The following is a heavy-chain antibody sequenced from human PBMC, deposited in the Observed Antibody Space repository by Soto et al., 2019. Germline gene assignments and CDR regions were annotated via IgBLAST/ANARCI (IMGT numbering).Heavy chain of an antibody. Sequence: ASVKVSCKASGYTFTSYGISWVRQAPGQGLEWMGWISAYNGNTNYAQKLQGRVTMTTDTSTSTACMELRSLRSDDTAVYYCARDFKGLRYFGRGGDSFYYYYGMDVWGQGTTVTVSS. D-gene: IGHD3-9*01. CDR1: GYTFTSYG. CDR2: ISAYNGNT. CDR3: ARDFKGLRYFGRGGDSFYYYYGMDV. J-gene: IGHJ6*02. V-gene: IGHV1-18*04.